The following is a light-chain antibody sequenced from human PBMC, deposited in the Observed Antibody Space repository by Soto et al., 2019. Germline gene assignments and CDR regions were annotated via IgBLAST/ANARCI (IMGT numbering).Light chain of an antibody. V-gene: IGLV1-40*01. Sequence: QSVLTQPPSVSGAPGQRVTISCIGSSSNIGAGYDVHWYQQLPGTAPKLLIYGNINRPSGVPDRFSGSKSGTSASLAITGLQAEDEADYYCQSYDSSLSEVFGGGTKLTVL. CDR2: GNI. CDR3: QSYDSSLSEV. CDR1: SSNIGAGYD. J-gene: IGLJ2*01.